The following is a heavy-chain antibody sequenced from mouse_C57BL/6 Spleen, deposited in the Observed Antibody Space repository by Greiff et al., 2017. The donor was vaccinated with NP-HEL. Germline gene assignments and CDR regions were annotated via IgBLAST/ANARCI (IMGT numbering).Heavy chain of an antibody. CDR1: GYSFPDYH. J-gene: IGHJ1*03. Sequence: VQPQQSGPELVKPGASVKISCKASGYSFPDYHMNWVKQSNGKSLEWIGVINPNYGTTSYNQKFKGKATLTVDQSSSTAYMQLNSLTSEDSAVYYCARSTTVVATEGYFDVWGTGTTVTVSS. D-gene: IGHD1-1*01. V-gene: IGHV1-39*01. CDR3: ARSTTVVATEGYFDV. CDR2: INPNYGTT.